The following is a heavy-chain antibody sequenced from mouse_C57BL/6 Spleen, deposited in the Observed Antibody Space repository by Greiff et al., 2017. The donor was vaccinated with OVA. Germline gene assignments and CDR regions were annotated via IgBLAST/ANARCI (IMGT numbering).Heavy chain of an antibody. D-gene: IGHD2-5*01. CDR3: ARDPLYYSNYGAWFAY. CDR1: GFTFSSYA. J-gene: IGHJ3*01. Sequence: DVKLVESGGGLVKPGGSLKLSCAASGFTFSSYAMSWVRQTPEKRLEWVATISDGGSYTYYPDNVKGRFTISRDNAKNNLYLQMSHLKSEDTAMYYCARDPLYYSNYGAWFAYWGQGTLVTVSA. CDR2: ISDGGSYT. V-gene: IGHV5-4*01.